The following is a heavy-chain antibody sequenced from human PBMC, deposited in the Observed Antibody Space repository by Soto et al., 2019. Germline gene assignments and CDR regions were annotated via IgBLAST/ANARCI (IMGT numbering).Heavy chain of an antibody. CDR2: IDPSDSYT. CDR3: ARFTVTAYYYYGMGV. D-gene: IGHD4-4*01. J-gene: IGHJ6*02. Sequence: PGESLKISCKGSGYSFTSYWISWVRQMPGKGLEWMGRIDPSDSYTNYSPSFQGHVTISADKSISTAYLQWSSLKASDTAMYYCARFTVTAYYYYGMGVWGQGTTVTVSS. V-gene: IGHV5-10-1*01. CDR1: GYSFTSYW.